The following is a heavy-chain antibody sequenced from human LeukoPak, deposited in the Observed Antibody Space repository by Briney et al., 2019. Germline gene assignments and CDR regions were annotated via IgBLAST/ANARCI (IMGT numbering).Heavy chain of an antibody. J-gene: IGHJ4*02. CDR3: AKGSLTATPTTEYSDS. Sequence: GGSLRLSCAASGFTFSSYAMSWVRQAPGKGLEWVSAISGSGGSTYYADSVKGRFTMSTDNSKNTLFLHMNSLRAEDTAVYYCAKGSLTATPTTEYSDSWGQGTLVSVS. D-gene: IGHD1-14*01. CDR1: GFTFSSYA. CDR2: ISGSGGST. V-gene: IGHV3-23*01.